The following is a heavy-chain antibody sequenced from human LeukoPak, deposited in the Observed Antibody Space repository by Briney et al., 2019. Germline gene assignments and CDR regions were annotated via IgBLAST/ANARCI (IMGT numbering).Heavy chain of an antibody. Sequence: KPSETLSLTCTVPGGSISPSYWSWIRQPPGKGLEWIGYIYYTGSTNYNPSLKSRVTISVDTSKNQFSLSLSSVTAADTALYYCARGHYGSGAGTYSHWGQGTLVTVSS. CDR2: IYYTGST. CDR1: GGSISPSY. J-gene: IGHJ4*02. D-gene: IGHD3-10*01. V-gene: IGHV4-59*01. CDR3: ARGHYGSGAGTYSH.